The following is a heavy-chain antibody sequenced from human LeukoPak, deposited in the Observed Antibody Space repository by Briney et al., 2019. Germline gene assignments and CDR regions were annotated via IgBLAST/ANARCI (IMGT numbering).Heavy chain of an antibody. J-gene: IGHJ6*03. D-gene: IGHD2-2*01. CDR1: GGSISSSSYY. CDR2: IYYSGST. V-gene: IGHV4-39*01. Sequence: PSETLSLTCTVSGGSISSSSYYWGWIRQPPGKGLEWIGSIYYSGSTYYNPSLKSRVTISVDTSKNQFSLKLSSVTAADTAVYYCARHRVVPVQRYYYYMDVWGKGTTVTVSS. CDR3: ARHRVVPVQRYYYYMDV.